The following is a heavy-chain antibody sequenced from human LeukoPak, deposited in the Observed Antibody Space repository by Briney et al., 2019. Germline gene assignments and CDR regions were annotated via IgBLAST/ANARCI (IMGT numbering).Heavy chain of an antibody. CDR1: GFTFSNYA. Sequence: GGSLRLSCAASGFTFSNYAMSWVRQAPGKGLEWVSAISGSGGNTYYADSVEGRFTISRDNSKNTLYLQMDRMRVEDSAVYYCARDPGITGTTSGAFDIWGQGTMVTVSS. D-gene: IGHD1-20*01. V-gene: IGHV3-23*01. CDR2: ISGSGGNT. CDR3: ARDPGITGTTSGAFDI. J-gene: IGHJ3*02.